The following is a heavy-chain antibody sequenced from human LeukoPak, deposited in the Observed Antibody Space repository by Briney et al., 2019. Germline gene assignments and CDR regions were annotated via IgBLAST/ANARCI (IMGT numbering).Heavy chain of an antibody. D-gene: IGHD1-14*01. V-gene: IGHV4-4*02. J-gene: IGHJ6*02. CDR3: ARVRKVDYYYGMDV. CDR2: IYHSGRA. CDR1: GGSISSDNW. Sequence: PSETLSLTCAVSGGSISSDNWWIWVRQPPGKGLEWIGEIYHSGRANYNPSLKSRVNMSVDKSKNQFSLSLSSVTAADTAVYHCARVRKVDYYYGMDVWGQGTTVTVSS.